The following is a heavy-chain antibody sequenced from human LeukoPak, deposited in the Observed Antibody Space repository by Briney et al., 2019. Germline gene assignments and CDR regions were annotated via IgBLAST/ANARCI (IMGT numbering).Heavy chain of an antibody. CDR1: GFTFSSYA. J-gene: IGHJ6*03. D-gene: IGHD3-3*01. Sequence: GGPLRLSCAASGFTFSSYAMHWVRQAPGKGLEWVAVISYDGSNKYYADSVKGRSTISRDNSKNTLYLQMNSLRAEDTAVYYCARVTGFWSGYDYYYYMDVWGKGTTVTVSS. V-gene: IGHV3-30-3*01. CDR3: ARVTGFWSGYDYYYYMDV. CDR2: ISYDGSNK.